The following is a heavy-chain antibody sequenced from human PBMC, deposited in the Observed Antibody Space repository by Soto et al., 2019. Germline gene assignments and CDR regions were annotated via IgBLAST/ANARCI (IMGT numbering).Heavy chain of an antibody. CDR2: IYYSGST. CDR1: GGSISSSSYY. CDR3: ARHRYYDSSNKWFDP. Sequence: SETLSLTCTVSGGSISSSSYYWGWIRQPPGKGLEWIGSIYYSGSTYYNPSLKSRVTISVDTSKNQFSLKLSSVTAADTAVYYCARHRYYDSSNKWFDPGGQGPLVTVSS. J-gene: IGHJ5*02. D-gene: IGHD3-22*01. V-gene: IGHV4-39*01.